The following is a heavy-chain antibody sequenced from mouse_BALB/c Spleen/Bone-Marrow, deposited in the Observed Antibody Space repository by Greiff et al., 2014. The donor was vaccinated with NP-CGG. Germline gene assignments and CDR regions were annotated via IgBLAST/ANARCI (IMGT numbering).Heavy chain of an antibody. CDR2: IWAGGST. D-gene: IGHD2-3*01. CDR1: GFSLTSYG. CDR3: ARDRGYYKDVGDY. V-gene: IGHV2-9*02. J-gene: IGHJ2*01. Sequence: QVQLKQSGPGLVAPSQSLSITCTVSGFSLTSYGVHWVRQPPGKGLEWLGVIWAGGSTNYNSALMSRLSISKDNSESQVFLKMNSPQTDDTAIYYCARDRGYYKDVGDYWGQGTTLAVSS.